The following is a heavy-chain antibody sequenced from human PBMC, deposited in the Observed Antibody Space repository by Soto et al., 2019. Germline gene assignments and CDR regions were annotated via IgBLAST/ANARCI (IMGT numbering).Heavy chain of an antibody. V-gene: IGHV3-23*01. CDR1: GFTFSSYA. CDR2: ISGSGGST. Sequence: PGGSLRLSCAASGFTFSSYAMSWFRQAPGKGLEWVSAISGSGGSTYYADSVKGRFTISRDNSKNTLYLQMNSLRAEDTAVYYCAKDRGVWVYDSSGYYAHGYFDYWGQGTLVTVSS. D-gene: IGHD3-22*01. CDR3: AKDRGVWVYDSSGYYAHGYFDY. J-gene: IGHJ4*02.